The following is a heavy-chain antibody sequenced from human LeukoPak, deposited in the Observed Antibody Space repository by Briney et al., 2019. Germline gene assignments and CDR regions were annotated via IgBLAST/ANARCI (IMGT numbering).Heavy chain of an antibody. Sequence: SQTLSLTCTVSGGSISSGGYYWSWIRQHPGKGLEWIGYIYYSGSTYYNPSLKSRVTISVNTSKNQFSLKLSSVTAADTAVYYCAVSRGIARNWFDPWGQGTLVTVSS. J-gene: IGHJ5*02. V-gene: IGHV4-31*03. CDR1: GGSISSGGYY. CDR3: AVSRGIARNWFDP. D-gene: IGHD1-26*01. CDR2: IYYSGST.